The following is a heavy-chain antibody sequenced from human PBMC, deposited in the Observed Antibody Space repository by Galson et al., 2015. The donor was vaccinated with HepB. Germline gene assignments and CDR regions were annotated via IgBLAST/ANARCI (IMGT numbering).Heavy chain of an antibody. Sequence: ETLSLTCAVYGGSFSGYYWSWIRQPPGKGLEWIGEINHSGSTNYNPSLKSRVTISVDTSKNQFSLKLSSVTAADTAVYYCARGSVYNWNDLNDAFDIWGQGTMVTVSS. CDR3: ARGSVYNWNDLNDAFDI. D-gene: IGHD1-1*01. CDR2: INHSGST. V-gene: IGHV4-34*01. CDR1: GGSFSGYY. J-gene: IGHJ3*02.